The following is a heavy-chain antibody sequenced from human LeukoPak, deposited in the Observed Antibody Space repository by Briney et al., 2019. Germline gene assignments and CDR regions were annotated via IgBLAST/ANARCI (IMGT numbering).Heavy chain of an antibody. CDR2: IRYDGSNK. J-gene: IGHJ4*02. CDR1: GFTFSSYG. Sequence: GGSLRLSCAASGFTFSSYGMHWVRQAPGKGLEWVAFIRYDGSNKYYADSVKGRFTISRDNSKNTLYLQMNSLRAEDTAVYYCARGQKYTSGYTVTELGSRYFDYWGQGTLVTVSS. V-gene: IGHV3-30*02. D-gene: IGHD5-18*01. CDR3: ARGQKYTSGYTVTELGSRYFDY.